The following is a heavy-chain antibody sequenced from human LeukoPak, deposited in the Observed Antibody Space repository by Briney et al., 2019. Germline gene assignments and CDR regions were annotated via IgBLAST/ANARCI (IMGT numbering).Heavy chain of an antibody. CDR2: IIPIFGTA. CDR3: AREQIVGATFGLDDDFDY. CDR1: GYTFTNYY. V-gene: IGHV1-69*13. D-gene: IGHD1-26*01. Sequence: GASVKVSCKASGYTFTNYYIHWVRQAPGQGLEWMGGIIPIFGTANYAQKFQGRVTITADESTSTAYMELSSLRSEDTAVYYCAREQIVGATFGLDDDFDYWGQGTLVTVSS. J-gene: IGHJ4*02.